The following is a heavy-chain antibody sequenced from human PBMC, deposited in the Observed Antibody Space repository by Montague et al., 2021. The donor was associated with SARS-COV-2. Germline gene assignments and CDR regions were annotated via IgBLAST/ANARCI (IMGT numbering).Heavy chain of an antibody. D-gene: IGHD3-10*01. V-gene: IGHV4-34*01. CDR1: DGSVSAYF. CDR3: ARGRDSGTYFGTKYYFQYGLDV. Sequence: SETLSLTCDSSDGSVSAYFWSWVRQLPGKGLEWIGQVDRSGTAHYSPSLQSRLTLSVDTSNNQVSLNLTSVTATDTATYYCARGRDSGTYFGTKYYFQYGLDVWGQGTTVTVSS. J-gene: IGHJ6*02. CDR2: VDRSGTA.